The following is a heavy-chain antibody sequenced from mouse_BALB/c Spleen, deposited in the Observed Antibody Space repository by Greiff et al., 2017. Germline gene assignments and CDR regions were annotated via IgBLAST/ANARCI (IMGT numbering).Heavy chain of an antibody. V-gene: IGHV5-6*01. CDR1: GFTFSSYG. CDR2: ISSGGSYT. CDR3: ASDGYSNYFDY. J-gene: IGHJ2*01. D-gene: IGHD2-3*01. Sequence: EVKVVESGGDLVKPGGSLKLSCAASGFTFSSYGMSWVRQTPDKRLEWVATISSGGSYTYYPDSVKGRFTISRDNAKNTLYLQMSSLKSEDTAMYYCASDGYSNYFDYWGQGTTLTVSS.